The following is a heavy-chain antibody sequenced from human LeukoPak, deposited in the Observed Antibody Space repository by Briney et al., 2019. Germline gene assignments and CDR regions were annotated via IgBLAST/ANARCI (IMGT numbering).Heavy chain of an antibody. D-gene: IGHD2-2*01. V-gene: IGHV3-7*01. J-gene: IGHJ5*02. CDR1: GFTFSSYW. CDR2: IKQDGSEK. Sequence: PGGSLRLSCAASGFTFSSYWMCWVRQAPGKGLEWVANIKQDGSEKYYVDSVKGRFTISRDNAKNSLYLQMNSLRAEDTAVYYCARDGDLGYCSSTSCSPGDWFDPWGQGILVTVSS. CDR3: ARDGDLGYCSSTSCSPGDWFDP.